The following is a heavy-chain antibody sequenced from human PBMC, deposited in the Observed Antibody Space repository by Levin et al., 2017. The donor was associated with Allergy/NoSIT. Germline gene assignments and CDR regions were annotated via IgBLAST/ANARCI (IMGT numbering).Heavy chain of an antibody. CDR1: GFTFSNAW. V-gene: IGHV3-15*01. J-gene: IGHJ4*02. Sequence: GGSLRLSCAASGFTFSNAWMSWVRQAPGKGLEWVGRIKSKTDGGTTDYAAPVKGRFTISRDDSKNTLYLQMNSLKTEDTAVYYCTAYSSGWPPGYWGQGTLVTVSS. CDR3: TAYSSGWPPGY. D-gene: IGHD6-19*01. CDR2: IKSKTDGGTT.